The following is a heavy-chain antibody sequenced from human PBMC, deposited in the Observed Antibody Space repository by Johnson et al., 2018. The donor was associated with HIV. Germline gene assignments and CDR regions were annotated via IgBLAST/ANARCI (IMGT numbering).Heavy chain of an antibody. D-gene: IGHD6-6*01. V-gene: IGHV3-30-3*01. CDR1: GFTFSSYA. CDR3: ARDRAPVYSSSSTPFDALDI. CDR2: ISYDGSNK. Sequence: VQLVESGGGVVQPGRSLRLSCAASGFTFSSYAMHWVRQAPGKGLEWVAVISYDGSNKYYADSVKGRFTISRDNSKNSLYLQMNSLRAEDTAVYYCARDRAPVYSSSSTPFDALDIWGQGTVVSVSS. J-gene: IGHJ3*02.